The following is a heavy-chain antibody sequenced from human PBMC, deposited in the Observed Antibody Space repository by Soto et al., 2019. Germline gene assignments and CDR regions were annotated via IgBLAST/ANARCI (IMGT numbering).Heavy chain of an antibody. D-gene: IGHD3-10*01. CDR3: ARDQAITMVRGVPGY. V-gene: IGHV1-2*02. CDR1: GYTFSGYY. Sequence: ASLKGACKSSGYTFSGYYVHWVRQAPGQGLEWMGWINPNSGGTNYAQKFQGRVTMTRDTSISTAYMELSRLRSDDTAVYYCARDQAITMVRGVPGYWGQGTLVTVSS. J-gene: IGHJ4*02. CDR2: INPNSGGT.